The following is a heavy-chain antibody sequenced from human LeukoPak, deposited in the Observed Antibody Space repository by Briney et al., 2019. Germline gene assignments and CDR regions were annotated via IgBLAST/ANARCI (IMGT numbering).Heavy chain of an antibody. V-gene: IGHV3-48*03. CDR1: GFIFSIYE. D-gene: IGHD3-22*01. CDR3: ARAGYYDTTYSYFDY. CDR2: ISDTSNTI. J-gene: IGHJ4*02. Sequence: PGGSLRLSCAAAGFIFSIYEMNWVRQAPGKGLEWVSHISDTSNTIYYADSVKGRFTISRDNAKNSLYLHMNSLRAEDTAVYYCARAGYYDTTYSYFDYWGQGTLVTVSS.